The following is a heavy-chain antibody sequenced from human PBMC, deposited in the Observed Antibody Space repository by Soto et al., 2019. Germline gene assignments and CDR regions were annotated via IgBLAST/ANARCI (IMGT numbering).Heavy chain of an antibody. J-gene: IGHJ4*02. V-gene: IGHV3-23*01. D-gene: IGHD6-19*01. CDR3: ATNSSGSSYFDY. Sequence: GGSLRLSCAASGFTFSSYAMNWVRQAPGKGLEWVSTISGSGGSTYYADSVKGRFTISRDNSRNTLYLQMNSLRADDTAVYYCATNSSGSSYFDYWGQGTLVTVSS. CDR2: ISGSGGST. CDR1: GFTFSSYA.